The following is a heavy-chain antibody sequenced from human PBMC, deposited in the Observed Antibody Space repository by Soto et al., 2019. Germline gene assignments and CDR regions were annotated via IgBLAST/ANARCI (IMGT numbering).Heavy chain of an antibody. Sequence: ASVKVSCKASGYTFTGHYMHWVRQAPGQGLEWMGWVNPNSGDTDYAQTFQGRVTMTRDTSISTAYMELSRLRPDDTAVYYCARDLAALYDSSGYYLGTWGQGTLVTVSS. V-gene: IGHV1-2*02. CDR3: ARDLAALYDSSGYYLGT. CDR2: VNPNSGDT. J-gene: IGHJ5*02. D-gene: IGHD3-22*01. CDR1: GYTFTGHY.